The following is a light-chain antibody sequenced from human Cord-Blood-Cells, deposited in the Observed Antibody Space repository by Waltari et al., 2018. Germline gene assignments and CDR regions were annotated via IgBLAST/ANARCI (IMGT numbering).Light chain of an antibody. J-gene: IGKJ2*01. CDR2: DAS. CDR3: QQYNSNSYT. V-gene: IGKV1-5*01. Sequence: DIQMTQSPSTLSASVGDRVTITCRASQSISSWLAWYQQKPGKAPKLLIYDASSLESGVPSRFSGSGSGTEFTLTISSLQPEDFATYYCQQYNSNSYTFGQGTKLEIK. CDR1: QSISSW.